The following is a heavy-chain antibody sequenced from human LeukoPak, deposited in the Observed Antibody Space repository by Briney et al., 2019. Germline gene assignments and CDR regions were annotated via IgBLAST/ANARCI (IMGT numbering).Heavy chain of an antibody. CDR3: ARGDIALDY. D-gene: IGHD5-12*01. CDR2: TYYKSKWSS. J-gene: IGHJ4*02. Sequence: SQTLSLTCAISGDSVSSNSAVWNWIGQSPSRGLEWLGRTYYKSKWSSDFAISVKSRITINPDTSKNQFSLHLNSVTPEDTAVYYCARGDIALDYWGQGTLVTVSS. CDR1: GDSVSSNSAV. V-gene: IGHV6-1*01.